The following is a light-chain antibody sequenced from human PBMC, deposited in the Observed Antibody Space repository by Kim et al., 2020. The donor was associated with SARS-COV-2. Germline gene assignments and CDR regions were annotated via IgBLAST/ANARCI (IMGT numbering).Light chain of an antibody. CDR1: CSDVGSYTR. CDR2: GVS. V-gene: IGLV2-18*02. Sequence: GQSVTIACTGTCSDVGSYTRVSWYHRPPGTDPKVMSYGVSNRPSGVPDRFSGSKSGNTASLTISGLQAEDEADYYCSSYTSSNTVVFGGGTQLTVL. J-gene: IGLJ2*01. CDR3: SSYTSSNTVV.